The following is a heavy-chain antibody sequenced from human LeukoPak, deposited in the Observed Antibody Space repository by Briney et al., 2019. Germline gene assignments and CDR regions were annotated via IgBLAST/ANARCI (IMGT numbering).Heavy chain of an antibody. CDR2: ISAYNGNT. CDR3: ARVRGGRLTYYYDSSGYLNY. J-gene: IGHJ4*02. D-gene: IGHD3-22*01. Sequence: GASVKVSCKASGYTFTSYGISWVRQAPGQGLEWMGWISAYNGNTNYAQKLQGRVTMTTDTSTSTAYMELRSLRSDDTAVYYCARVRGGRLTYYYDSSGYLNYWGQGTLVTVSS. CDR1: GYTFTSYG. V-gene: IGHV1-18*01.